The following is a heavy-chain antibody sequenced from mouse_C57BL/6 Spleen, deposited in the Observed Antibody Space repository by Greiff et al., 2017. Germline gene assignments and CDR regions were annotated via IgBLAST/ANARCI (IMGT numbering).Heavy chain of an antibody. D-gene: IGHD2-2*01. V-gene: IGHV1-55*01. J-gene: IGHJ4*01. CDR1: GYTFTSYW. CDR3: ASYGYDDCYYAMDY. Sequence: QVQLQQPGAELVKPGASVKMSCKASGYTFTSYWITWVKQRPGQGLEWLGDIYPGSGSTNYNEKFKSKATLTVDTSSSTAYMQLSSLTSEASSVYYCASYGYDDCYYAMDYWGQGTSLTVSS. CDR2: IYPGSGST.